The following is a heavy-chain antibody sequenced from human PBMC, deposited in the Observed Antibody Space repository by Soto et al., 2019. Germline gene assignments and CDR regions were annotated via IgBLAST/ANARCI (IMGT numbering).Heavy chain of an antibody. D-gene: IGHD3-22*01. V-gene: IGHV3-30*18. CDR3: AKDLPLFGFLTYHYDGSGYYRLFDY. J-gene: IGHJ4*02. CDR1: GFTFNTFG. Sequence: PVGSLRLSCAASGFTFNTFGMHWVRQAPGKGLEWVAVISSDGRKTYYADPVKGRFTISRDNSKNTLYLQMNSLRAEDTAVYYCAKDLPLFGFLTYHYDGSGYYRLFDYWGPGTLVTVSS. CDR2: ISSDGRKT.